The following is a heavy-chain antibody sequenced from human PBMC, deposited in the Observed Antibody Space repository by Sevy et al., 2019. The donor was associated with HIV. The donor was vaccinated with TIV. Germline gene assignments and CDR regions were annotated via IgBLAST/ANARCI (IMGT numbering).Heavy chain of an antibody. Sequence: GGPLRLSCAASGFTFDDYAMHWVRQAPGKGLEWVSRIDWDGGSTYYADSVKGRFTISRDNSKNSLYLQMNSLRAEDTAFYYCAKGSGGSGSYYDSWGQGTLVTVSS. J-gene: IGHJ4*02. V-gene: IGHV3-43D*04. D-gene: IGHD3-10*01. CDR2: IDWDGGST. CDR1: GFTFDDYA. CDR3: AKGSGGSGSYYDS.